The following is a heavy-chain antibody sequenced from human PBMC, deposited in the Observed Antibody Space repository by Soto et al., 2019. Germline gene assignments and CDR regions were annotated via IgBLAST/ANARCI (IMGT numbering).Heavy chain of an antibody. CDR1: GFTFSSYA. D-gene: IGHD4-4*01. V-gene: IGHV3-23*01. J-gene: IGHJ3*02. CDR3: AKDQELTRRRRSAFDI. Sequence: EVQLLESGGGLVQPGGSLRLSCAASGFTFSSYAMSWVRQAPGKGLEWVSAISGSGGSTYYADSVKGRFTISRDNSKNTLYLQMNSLRAEDTAVYYCAKDQELTRRRRSAFDIWGQGTMVTVSS. CDR2: ISGSGGST.